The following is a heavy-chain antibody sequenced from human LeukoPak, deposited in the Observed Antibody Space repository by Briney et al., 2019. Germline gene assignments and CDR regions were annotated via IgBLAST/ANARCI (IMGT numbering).Heavy chain of an antibody. CDR2: IIGSGGTT. V-gene: IGHV3-23*01. CDR3: AKDINWASFES. CDR1: GFTFGSYA. J-gene: IGHJ4*02. Sequence: PGGSLRLSCAASGFTFGSYAMNWVRQAPGKGLEWVSGIIGSGGTTYYADSVKGRFTISRDNSKNTLYLQMNSLRAEDTALYYCAKDINWASFESWGQGTLVTVSS. D-gene: IGHD7-27*01.